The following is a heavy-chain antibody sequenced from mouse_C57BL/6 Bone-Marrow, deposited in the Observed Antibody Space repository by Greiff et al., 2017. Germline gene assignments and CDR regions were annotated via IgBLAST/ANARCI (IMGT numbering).Heavy chain of an antibody. D-gene: IGHD2-3*01. J-gene: IGHJ4*01. Sequence: EVQLVESGGGLVQPGGSLKLSCAASGFTFSDYYMYWVRQTPEKRLEWVAYISNGGGSTYNPDTVKGRFTIARDNAKNTLYLPMSRLTSEDTAMYYCARRGYDGYYDYAMDYWGQGTSVTVSS. CDR2: ISNGGGST. CDR1: GFTFSDYY. CDR3: ARRGYDGYYDYAMDY. V-gene: IGHV5-12*01.